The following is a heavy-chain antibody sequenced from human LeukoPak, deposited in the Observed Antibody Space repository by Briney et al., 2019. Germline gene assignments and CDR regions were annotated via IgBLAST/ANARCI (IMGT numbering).Heavy chain of an antibody. CDR3: ARDLGYCSAWLLHYWY. Sequence: ASVKLTLSSSGYTFTVYYMTRVRQPPGQGLEWMGWINPNSGGTKYAQKFQGRVTLTRDTSSSTAYMDVNSLRSDDTAVYYCARDLGYCSAWLLHYWYRGPVTLVTVSS. CDR1: GYTFTVYY. CDR2: INPNSGGT. D-gene: IGHD6-19*01. J-gene: IGHJ4*02. V-gene: IGHV1-2*02.